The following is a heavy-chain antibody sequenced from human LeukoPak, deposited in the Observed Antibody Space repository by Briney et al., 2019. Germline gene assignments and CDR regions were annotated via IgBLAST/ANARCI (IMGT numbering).Heavy chain of an antibody. Sequence: ASVTVSCKASGYSFTNYYVRWVRQAPGQGLEWMGWINPNNGGTNYAQKFQGRVTMTRDTPISTAYMELSSLRSDDTAVYYCARDDTNSLFHYWGQGTLVTVSS. CDR3: ARDDTNSLFHY. CDR2: INPNNGGT. V-gene: IGHV1-2*02. CDR1: GYSFTNYY. D-gene: IGHD2-2*01. J-gene: IGHJ4*02.